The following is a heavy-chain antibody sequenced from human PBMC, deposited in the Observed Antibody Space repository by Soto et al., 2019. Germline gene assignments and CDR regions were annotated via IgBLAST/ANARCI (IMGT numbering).Heavy chain of an antibody. CDR3: TTRCGGGGCYY. CDR1: GFTFTNAW. Sequence: EVQLAESGGGLVKPGGSLRLSCAVSGFTFTNAWMSWVRQVPGKGPEWIGRIRSEFDGGTTDYAAPVKGRFTVSRDDSKNTLYLQMNSLKIEDTAVYYCTTRCGGGGCYYWGQGTLVTVSS. V-gene: IGHV3-15*01. CDR2: IRSEFDGGTT. J-gene: IGHJ4*02. D-gene: IGHD2-15*01.